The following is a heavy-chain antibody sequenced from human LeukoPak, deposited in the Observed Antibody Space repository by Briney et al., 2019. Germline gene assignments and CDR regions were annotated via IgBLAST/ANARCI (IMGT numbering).Heavy chain of an antibody. CDR2: IYYSGST. CDR1: GGSISSHY. D-gene: IGHD4-11*01. CDR3: ARGPDSNYGPPFY. V-gene: IGHV4-59*11. Sequence: LETLSLTCTVSGGSISSHYWSWIRQPPGKGLEWIGYIYYSGSTNYNPSLKSRVTISVDTSKNQFSLKLSSVTAADTAVYYCARGPDSNYGPPFYWGQGTLVTVSS. J-gene: IGHJ4*02.